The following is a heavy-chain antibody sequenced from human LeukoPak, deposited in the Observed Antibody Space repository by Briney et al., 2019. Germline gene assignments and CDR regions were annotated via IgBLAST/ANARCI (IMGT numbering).Heavy chain of an antibody. D-gene: IGHD3-3*01. V-gene: IGHV4-34*01. CDR1: GGSFRGYY. Sequence: SETLSLTCAVYGGSFRGYYWSWIRQPPGKGLEGIGEINHSGSTNYNPSLKSRVTISVDTSKNKFSLKLSSVTAADTAVYYCARGTRYYDFWSGNLDYWGQGTLVTVSS. J-gene: IGHJ4*02. CDR2: INHSGST. CDR3: ARGTRYYDFWSGNLDY.